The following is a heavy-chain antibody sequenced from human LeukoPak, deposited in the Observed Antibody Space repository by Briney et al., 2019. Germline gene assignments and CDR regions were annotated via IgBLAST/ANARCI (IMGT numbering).Heavy chain of an antibody. CDR2: IWYDGSNK. J-gene: IGHJ4*02. CDR3: ARGSQWLAVNTFDY. Sequence: GGSLRLSCAASGFTFSSYGMHWVRQAPGKGLEWVAVIWYDGSNKYYADSVKGRFTISRDNSKSTLYLQMNSLRAEDTAVYYCARGSQWLAVNTFDYWGQGTLVTVSS. D-gene: IGHD6-19*01. V-gene: IGHV3-33*01. CDR1: GFTFSSYG.